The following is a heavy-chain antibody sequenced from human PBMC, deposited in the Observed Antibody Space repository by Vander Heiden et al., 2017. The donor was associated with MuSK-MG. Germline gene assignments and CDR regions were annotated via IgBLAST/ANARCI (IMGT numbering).Heavy chain of an antibody. D-gene: IGHD5-18*01. V-gene: IGHV4-31*03. Sequence: QVQLQESGPGLVKPSQTLSLTCTVSGGSISSGGYYWSWIRQHPGKGLEWIEYIYYSGSTYYNPSLKRRVTISVDTSKNQFSLKLSSVTAAETAVYYCARGAATAIPYYYYYGMDVWGQGTTVTVSS. J-gene: IGHJ6*02. CDR2: IYYSGST. CDR3: ARGAATAIPYYYYYGMDV. CDR1: GGSISSGGYY.